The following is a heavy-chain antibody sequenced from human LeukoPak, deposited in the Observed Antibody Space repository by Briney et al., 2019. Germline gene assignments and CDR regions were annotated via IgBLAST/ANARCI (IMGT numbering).Heavy chain of an antibody. J-gene: IGHJ4*02. Sequence: GGSLRLSCAASGFTFSSYGMHWVRQAPGKGLEWVAVISYDGSNKYYADSVKGRFTISRDNSKNTLYLQMNSLRAEDTAVYYCAKDLYDLWSGYDRSWGQGTLVTVSS. CDR1: GFTFSSYG. V-gene: IGHV3-30*18. CDR2: ISYDGSNK. D-gene: IGHD3/OR15-3a*01. CDR3: AKDLYDLWSGYDRS.